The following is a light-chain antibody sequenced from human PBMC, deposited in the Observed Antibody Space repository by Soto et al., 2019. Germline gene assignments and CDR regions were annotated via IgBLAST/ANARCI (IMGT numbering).Light chain of an antibody. J-gene: IGKJ2*01. CDR3: LQYSGSSYT. CDR2: DAS. V-gene: IGKV1-5*01. Sequence: DIQVTQSPSTLSASVGDRVTITCRASQFIDRWLAWYQQKPGKAPQYLIFDASSLYGGVPLRFSGSGSGTEFTLTITSLQPDDSATYYCLQYSGSSYTFGQGTRVEIK. CDR1: QFIDRW.